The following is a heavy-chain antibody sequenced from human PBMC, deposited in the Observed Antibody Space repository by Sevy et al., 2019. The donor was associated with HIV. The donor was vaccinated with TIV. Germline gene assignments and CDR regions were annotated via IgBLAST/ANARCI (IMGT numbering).Heavy chain of an antibody. Sequence: GGSLGLSFAASGFTFSSYPRSWVRQAPGKGLEWVSAISGSGGSTYYADSVKGRFTISRDNSKNTLYLQMNSLRAEDTAVYYCAKEGGIAATAFDIWGQGTMVTVSS. V-gene: IGHV3-23*01. CDR1: GFTFSSYP. CDR2: ISGSGGST. CDR3: AKEGGIAATAFDI. D-gene: IGHD2-15*01. J-gene: IGHJ3*02.